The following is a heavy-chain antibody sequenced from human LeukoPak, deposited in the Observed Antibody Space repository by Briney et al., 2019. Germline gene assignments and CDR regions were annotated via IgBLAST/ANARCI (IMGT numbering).Heavy chain of an antibody. CDR1: GFTFSSYA. D-gene: IGHD5-18*01. CDR3: ARDRSYGSFDY. CDR2: ISGSGGST. J-gene: IGHJ4*02. Sequence: GGSLRLSCAASGFTFSSYAMSWVRQAPGKGLEWVSAISGSGGSTYYADSVKGRFTISGDNAKNALYLQMNSLTAEDTALYHCARDRSYGSFDYWGQGTLVTVSS. V-gene: IGHV3-23*01.